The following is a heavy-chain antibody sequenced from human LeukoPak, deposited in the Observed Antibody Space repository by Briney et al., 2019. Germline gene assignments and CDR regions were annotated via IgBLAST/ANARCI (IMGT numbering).Heavy chain of an antibody. J-gene: IGHJ4*02. CDR2: INHSGRP. Sequence: SETLSLTCTVSGGSISGYYWSWIRQPPGKGLEWIGEINHSGRPNYNASLKSRVTISEDTSKNQFSLKLSSVTAADTAVYYCARGRSSSGWYPNPNFDYWGQGTLVTVSS. CDR3: ARGRSSSGWYPNPNFDY. CDR1: GGSISGYY. V-gene: IGHV4-34*01. D-gene: IGHD6-19*01.